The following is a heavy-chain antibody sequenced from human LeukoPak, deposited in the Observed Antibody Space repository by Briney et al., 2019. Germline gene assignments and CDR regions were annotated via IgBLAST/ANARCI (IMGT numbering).Heavy chain of an antibody. CDR2: IYSGGST. Sequence: GGSLRHSCAASGFTVSSNYMSWVRQAPGKGLEWVSVIYSGGSTYYADSVKGRFTISRDNSKNTLYLQMNSLRAEDTAVYYCARDQDGGSYPWAHYYYDMDVWGQGTTVTVSS. J-gene: IGHJ6*02. CDR1: GFTVSSNY. D-gene: IGHD1-26*01. CDR3: ARDQDGGSYPWAHYYYDMDV. V-gene: IGHV3-53*01.